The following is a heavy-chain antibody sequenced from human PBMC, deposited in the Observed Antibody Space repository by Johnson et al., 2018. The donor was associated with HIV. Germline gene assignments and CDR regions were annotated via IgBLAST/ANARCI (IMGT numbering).Heavy chain of an antibody. Sequence: VQVVESGGGLVQPGGSLRLSCAASGFTFSSYWMSWVRQAPGKGLEWVANIKQDGSEKYYGDSVKGRFTSSRDNSKNTLYLQMGSLRAEDMAVYFCARCRDAYTLLSAFDIWGQGTMVTVSS. J-gene: IGHJ3*02. V-gene: IGHV3-7*01. CDR3: ARCRDAYTLLSAFDI. CDR1: GFTFSSYW. D-gene: IGHD5-24*01. CDR2: IKQDGSEK.